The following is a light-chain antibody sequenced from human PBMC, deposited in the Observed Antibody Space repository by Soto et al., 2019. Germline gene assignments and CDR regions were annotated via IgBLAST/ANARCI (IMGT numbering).Light chain of an antibody. CDR2: GNS. CDR1: STNIGAGYD. Sequence: QSVLTQPPSVSGAPGQRVTISCTGSSTNIGAGYDVHWYQQLPGTAPKLLIYGNSNRPSGVPDRFSGSKSGTSPSLAITGLQDEDEADDYCQSYDSSLSASIFGGGTKLTVL. J-gene: IGLJ2*01. CDR3: QSYDSSLSASI. V-gene: IGLV1-40*01.